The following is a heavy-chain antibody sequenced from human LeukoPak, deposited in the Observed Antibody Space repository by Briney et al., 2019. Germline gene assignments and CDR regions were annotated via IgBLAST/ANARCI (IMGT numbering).Heavy chain of an antibody. CDR1: GYTLTELS. V-gene: IGHV1-24*01. D-gene: IGHD4-17*01. J-gene: IGHJ4*02. Sequence: ASVKVSCKVSGYTLTELSMHWVRQAPGKGLEWMGGFDPEDGETIYAQKFQGRVTMTEDTSTDTAYMELSSLRSEDTAVYHCATAYGAYGDYEYWGQGTLVTVSS. CDR2: FDPEDGET. CDR3: ATAYGAYGDYEY.